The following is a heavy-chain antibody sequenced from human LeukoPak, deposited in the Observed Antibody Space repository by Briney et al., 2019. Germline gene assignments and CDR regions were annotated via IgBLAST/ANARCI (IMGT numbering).Heavy chain of an antibody. Sequence: GRTLRLSCAASGFTFSSYGKHWVSQAPGKGLEGVAVIWYDGSNKYYADSVKGRFNISRDNYKNTLYLQMNSLRAEDTAVYYCARDFSGYDGPLYYFYYWGQVTLVSFSS. CDR3: ARDFSGYDGPLYYFYY. CDR2: IWYDGSNK. D-gene: IGHD5-12*01. J-gene: IGHJ4*02. CDR1: GFTFSSYG. V-gene: IGHV3-33*01.